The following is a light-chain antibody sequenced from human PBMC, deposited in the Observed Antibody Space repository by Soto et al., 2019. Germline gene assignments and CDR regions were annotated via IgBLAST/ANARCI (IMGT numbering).Light chain of an antibody. CDR3: QQYSSSRT. CDR1: QSVSSN. V-gene: IGKV3-15*01. J-gene: IGKJ1*01. CDR2: GAS. Sequence: EIVMTQSPATLSVSPGERATLSCRASQSVSSNLAWYQQKPGQAPRLLIYGASGRATGIPARFSGSGSGTEFTLTVSSLQSEDFAVYYCQQYSSSRTFGQGTKVEIK.